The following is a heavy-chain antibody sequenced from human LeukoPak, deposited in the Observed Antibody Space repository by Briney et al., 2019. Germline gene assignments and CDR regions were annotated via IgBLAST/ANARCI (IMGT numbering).Heavy chain of an antibody. CDR2: IHHSGTT. D-gene: IGHD3-10*01. CDR1: GASISSVNW. Sequence: SETLSLTCVVSGASISSVNWCSWVRQPPGKGLEWIGEIHHSGTTNYNPSLKSRVTISMDKSNNQFSLKLTSVTAADTAFYYCATRPELVPLWXQGTLVIVSS. CDR3: ATRPELVPL. V-gene: IGHV4-4*02. J-gene: IGHJ4*02.